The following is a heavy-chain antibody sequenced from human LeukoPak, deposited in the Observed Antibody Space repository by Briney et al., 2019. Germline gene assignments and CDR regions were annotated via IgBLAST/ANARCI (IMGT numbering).Heavy chain of an antibody. CDR1: GFTFSDYY. CDR3: AKETMIVVVITGDYFDY. J-gene: IGHJ4*02. V-gene: IGHV3-23*01. D-gene: IGHD3-22*01. CDR2: ISGSGGST. Sequence: PGGSLRLSCAASGFTFSDYYMSWIRQAPGKGLEWVSAISGSGGSTYYADSVKGRFTISRDNSKNTLYLQMNSLRAEDTAVYYCAKETMIVVVITGDYFDYWGQGTLVTVSS.